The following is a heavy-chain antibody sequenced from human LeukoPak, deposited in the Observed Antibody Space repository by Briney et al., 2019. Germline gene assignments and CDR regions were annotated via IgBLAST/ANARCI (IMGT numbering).Heavy chain of an antibody. Sequence: SETLSLTCTVSGGSISSSSYSWGWIRQPPGKGLEWIGSIYYSGSTYYNPSLKSRVTISVDTSKNQFSLKLSSVTAADTAVYYCARHDYGDNTFDYWGQGTLVTVSS. V-gene: IGHV4-39*01. CDR2: IYYSGST. CDR3: ARHDYGDNTFDY. D-gene: IGHD4-17*01. J-gene: IGHJ4*02. CDR1: GGSISSSSYS.